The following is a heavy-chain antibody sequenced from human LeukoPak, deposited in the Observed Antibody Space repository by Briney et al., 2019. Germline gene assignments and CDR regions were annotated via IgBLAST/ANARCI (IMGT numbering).Heavy chain of an antibody. D-gene: IGHD6-19*01. Sequence: GGSLRLSCAASGLTFSSYAMSWVRQAPGKGLEWVSFISDSGGSTLYADSVKGRFTISRDNSKNTLYLQMSSLRAEDTAVYYCATSIRSGWNYFDYWGQGTLVTVSS. CDR1: GLTFSSYA. CDR2: ISDSGGST. J-gene: IGHJ4*02. CDR3: ATSIRSGWNYFDY. V-gene: IGHV3-23*01.